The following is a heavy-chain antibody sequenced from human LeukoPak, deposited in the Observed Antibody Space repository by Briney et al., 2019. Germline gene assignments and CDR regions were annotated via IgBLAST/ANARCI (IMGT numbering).Heavy chain of an antibody. CDR2: INPNSGGT. CDR1: GYTFTGYD. CDR3: ARGTYCGGDCIGN. V-gene: IGHV1-2*02. Sequence: GDSVKVSCKASGYTFTGYDIHWVRQAPGHGLEWMGWINPNSGGTNYAQKFQGRVTMTRDTSISTAYMELSRLRSDDTAVYYCARGTYCGGDCIGNWGQGTLVIVSS. J-gene: IGHJ4*02. D-gene: IGHD2-21*02.